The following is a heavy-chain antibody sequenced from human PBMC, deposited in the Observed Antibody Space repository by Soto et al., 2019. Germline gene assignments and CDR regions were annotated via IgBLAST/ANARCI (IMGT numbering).Heavy chain of an antibody. D-gene: IGHD5-18*01. Sequence: PSETLSLTCTVSGGSISSGDYYWSWIRQPPGKGLEWIGYIYYSGSTYYNPSLKSRVTISVDTSKNQFSLKLSSVTAADTAVYYCARWKGLDTAMVFDYWGQGTLVTVSS. CDR2: IYYSGST. CDR3: ARWKGLDTAMVFDY. V-gene: IGHV4-30-4*01. CDR1: GGSISSGDYY. J-gene: IGHJ4*02.